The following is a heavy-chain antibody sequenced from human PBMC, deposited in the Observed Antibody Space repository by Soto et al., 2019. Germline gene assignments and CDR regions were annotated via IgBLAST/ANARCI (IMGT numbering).Heavy chain of an antibody. J-gene: IGHJ4*02. CDR1: GCSISSYY. V-gene: IGHV4-59*01. D-gene: IGHD4-4*01. Sequence: SETLSLTCTFSGCSISSYYWSLIRQPPGKGLEWIGYIYYSGSTNYNPSLKSRVTISVDTSKNQFSLKLSSVTAADTAVYYCAREGLDSNYSWFDYWGQGTLVTVSS. CDR3: AREGLDSNYSWFDY. CDR2: IYYSGST.